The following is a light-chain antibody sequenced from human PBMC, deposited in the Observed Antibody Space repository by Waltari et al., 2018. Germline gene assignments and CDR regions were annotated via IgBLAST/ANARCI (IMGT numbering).Light chain of an antibody. J-gene: IGKJ1*01. CDR3: QHYVRLPVS. CDR2: CAS. CDR1: QSVSRS. Sequence: EIVLTHSPGTLSLSPGERATLSCRASQSVSRSLAWYQQKPGQAPRLLIYCASSRATVVPDRFSGSGSGTDFSLTISRLEPEDFAVYYCQHYVRLPVSFGQGTKVEIK. V-gene: IGKV3-20*01.